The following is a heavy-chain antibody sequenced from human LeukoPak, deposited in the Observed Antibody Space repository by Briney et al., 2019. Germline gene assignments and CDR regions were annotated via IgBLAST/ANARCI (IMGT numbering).Heavy chain of an antibody. CDR3: ARGSSSFDP. V-gene: IGHV4-34*01. J-gene: IGHJ5*02. CDR2: INHSGST. Sequence: SETLSLTCAVYGGSFSGYYWSWIRQPPGKGLEWIGEINHSGSTNYNPSLKSRVTISVDTSKNQFSLKLSSVTAADPAVYYCARGSSSFDPWGQGTLVTVSS. CDR1: GGSFSGYY. D-gene: IGHD6-19*01.